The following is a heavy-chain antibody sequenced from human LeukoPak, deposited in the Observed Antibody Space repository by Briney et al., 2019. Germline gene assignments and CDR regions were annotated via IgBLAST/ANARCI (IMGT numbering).Heavy chain of an antibody. CDR2: ISAYNGNT. Sequence: ASVKVSCKASGYTFTSYGISWVRQAPGQGLEWMGWISAYNGNTNYAQKLQGRVTMTTDTSTSTAYMELRSLRSDDTAVYYCARGDSYCTNGVCPFDYWGQGTLVTVSS. D-gene: IGHD2-8*01. CDR1: GYTFTSYG. J-gene: IGHJ4*02. V-gene: IGHV1-18*01. CDR3: ARGDSYCTNGVCPFDY.